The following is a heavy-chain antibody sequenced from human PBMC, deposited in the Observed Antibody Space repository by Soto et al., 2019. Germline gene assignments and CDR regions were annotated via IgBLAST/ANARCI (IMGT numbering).Heavy chain of an antibody. Sequence: GGSLRLSCAASEFTFSNHWMSWVRQAPGKGLEWVANIKEDGSEKYYVDSVKGRFTISRDNAKNTLYLQMSSLRPEDTAVYYCTRGHPSIYNYWGQGALVTVSS. CDR2: IKEDGSEK. J-gene: IGHJ4*02. CDR1: EFTFSNHW. CDR3: TRGHPSIYNY. D-gene: IGHD4-4*01. V-gene: IGHV3-7*01.